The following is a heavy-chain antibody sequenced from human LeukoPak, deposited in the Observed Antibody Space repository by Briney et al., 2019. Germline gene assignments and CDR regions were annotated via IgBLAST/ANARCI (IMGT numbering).Heavy chain of an antibody. CDR1: GGSISSYY. V-gene: IGHV4-59*01. D-gene: IGHD3-10*01. Sequence: PSETLSLTCTVSGGSISSYYWSWIRKPPGKELEWIGYIYYSGSTNYNPSLNSRVTISVDTSKNQFSLKLSSVTAADTAVYYCARAASELLWCGESPGYYYYMDVWGKGTTVTVSS. CDR3: ARAASELLWCGESPGYYYYMDV. J-gene: IGHJ6*03. CDR2: IYYSGST.